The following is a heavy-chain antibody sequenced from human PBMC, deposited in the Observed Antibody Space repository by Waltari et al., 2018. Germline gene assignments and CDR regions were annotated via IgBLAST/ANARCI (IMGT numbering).Heavy chain of an antibody. CDR1: GGSISSYY. CDR2: IYYSGST. Sequence: QVQLQESGPGLVKPSETLSLTCTVSGGSISSYYWSWIRQPPGKGLEWIGYIYYSGSTNYNPSLKSRVTISVDTSKNQFSLKLSSVTAADTAVYYCARGEEYLEYFQHWGQGTLVTVSS. V-gene: IGHV4-59*08. J-gene: IGHJ1*01. CDR3: ARGEEYLEYFQH. D-gene: IGHD6-6*01.